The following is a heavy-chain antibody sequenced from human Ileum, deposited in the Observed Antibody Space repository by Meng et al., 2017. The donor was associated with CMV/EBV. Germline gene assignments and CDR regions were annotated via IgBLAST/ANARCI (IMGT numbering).Heavy chain of an antibody. CDR2: IHPTGTT. D-gene: IGHD3-10*01. J-gene: IGHJ5*02. V-gene: IGHV4-4*07. Sequence: LLQESGPSLLLPSVTLSLHCTVTGGSLTRSHCTWIRQPAGKGLEWIGRIHPTGTTDDNPSLRSRVRMSLDKSKNQFSLKLTSVTAADTAVYYCARSAARGVPVDLWGQGTLVTVSS. CDR1: GGSLTRSH. CDR3: ARSAARGVPVDL.